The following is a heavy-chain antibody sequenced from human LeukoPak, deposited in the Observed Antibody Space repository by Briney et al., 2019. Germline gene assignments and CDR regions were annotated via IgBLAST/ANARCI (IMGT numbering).Heavy chain of an antibody. Sequence: GASVKVSFKASGGTFSSYAISWVRQAPGQGLEWMGGIIPIFGTANYAQKFQGRVTITEDESTSTVYMELRSLRSEDTAVYYCARAELGGSGLYWGFDPWGQGTLVTVSA. V-gene: IGHV1-69*13. CDR2: IIPIFGTA. CDR1: GGTFSSYA. D-gene: IGHD3-10*01. CDR3: ARAELGGSGLYWGFDP. J-gene: IGHJ5*02.